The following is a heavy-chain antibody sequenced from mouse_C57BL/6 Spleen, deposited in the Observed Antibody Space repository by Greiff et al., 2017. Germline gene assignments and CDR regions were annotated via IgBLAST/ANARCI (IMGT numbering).Heavy chain of an antibody. J-gene: IGHJ4*01. D-gene: IGHD1-1*01. CDR2: IRDGGSYT. Sequence: EVHLVESGGGLVKPGGSLKLSCAASGFTFSSYAMSWVRQTPEKRLEWVATIRDGGSYTYYPDNVKGRFHISRDNAKNNLYLQMSHLKSEDTAMYYCARGGSRKEYYAMDYWGQGTSVTVSS. CDR3: ARGGSRKEYYAMDY. V-gene: IGHV5-4*01. CDR1: GFTFSSYA.